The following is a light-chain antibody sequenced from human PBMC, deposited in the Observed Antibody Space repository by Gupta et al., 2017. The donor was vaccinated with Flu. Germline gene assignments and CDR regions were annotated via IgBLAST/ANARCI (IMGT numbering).Light chain of an antibody. CDR1: QSVSSSY. CDR3: QQYGSSPWT. V-gene: IGKV3-20*01. Sequence: DIVLTQSPGTLSLSPGERATLSCRASQSVSSSYLAWYQQKPGQAPRLLSDGASSRATGIPDRFSGSGSGTDFTLTISRLEPEDFAVYYCQQYGSSPWTFGQGTKVEIK. CDR2: GAS. J-gene: IGKJ1*01.